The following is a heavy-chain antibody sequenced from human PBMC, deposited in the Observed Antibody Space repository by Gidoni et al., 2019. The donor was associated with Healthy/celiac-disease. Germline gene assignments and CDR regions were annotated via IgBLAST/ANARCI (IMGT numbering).Heavy chain of an antibody. CDR2: IYYSGST. V-gene: IGHV4-39*07. CDR3: ARVGNYGSRGVDY. D-gene: IGHD3-10*01. J-gene: IGHJ4*02. Sequence: QLQLQESGPGLVKPSETLSLTCTVSGGSISSSSYYWGWIRQPPGKGLEWIGSIYYSGSTYYNPSLKSRVTISVDTSKNQFSLKLSSVTAADTAVYYCARVGNYGSRGVDYWGQGTLVTVSS. CDR1: GGSISSSSYY.